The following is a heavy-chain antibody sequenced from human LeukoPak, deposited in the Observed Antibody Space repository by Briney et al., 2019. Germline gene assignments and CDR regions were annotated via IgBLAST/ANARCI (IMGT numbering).Heavy chain of an antibody. CDR1: GGSLSGYY. V-gene: IGHV4-34*01. CDR2: INHSGST. D-gene: IGHD3-16*01. Sequence: PSETLSLTCAVYGGSLSGYYWSWIRQPPGKGLEWIGEINHSGSTNYNPSLKSRVTISVDTSKNQFSLKLSSVTAADTAVYYCARDDYAFGSIDYWGQGTLVTVSS. CDR3: ARDDYAFGSIDY. J-gene: IGHJ4*02.